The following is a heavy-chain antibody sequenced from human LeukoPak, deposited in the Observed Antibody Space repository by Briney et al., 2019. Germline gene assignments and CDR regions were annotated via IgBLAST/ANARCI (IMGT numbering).Heavy chain of an antibody. CDR2: ISYDGANN. CDR3: ARDDYGMDV. J-gene: IGHJ6*01. CDR1: GFAFSNYA. V-gene: IGHV3-30-3*01. Sequence: GRSLRLSCAASGFAFSNYAMHWVRRAPGKGLEWVAFISYDGANNYYADSVKGRFTISRDYSKNTLYLQMNSLRAEDTAVYYCARDDYGMDVWGQGTTVTVSS.